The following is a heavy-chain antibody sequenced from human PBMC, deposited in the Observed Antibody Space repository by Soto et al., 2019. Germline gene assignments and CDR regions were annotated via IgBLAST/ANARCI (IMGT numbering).Heavy chain of an antibody. CDR1: GFTFSSYG. D-gene: IGHD2-15*01. J-gene: IGHJ6*02. V-gene: IGHV3-33*01. CDR3: AREEGYCSGGSCYSYYYYGMDV. CDR2: IWYDGSNK. Sequence: QVQLVESGGGVVQPGRSLRLSCAASGFTFSSYGMHWVRQAPGKGLEWVAVIWYDGSNKYYADSVKGRFTISRDNSKNTLYLHMNSLRAEDTAVYYCAREEGYCSGGSCYSYYYYGMDVWGQGTTVTVSS.